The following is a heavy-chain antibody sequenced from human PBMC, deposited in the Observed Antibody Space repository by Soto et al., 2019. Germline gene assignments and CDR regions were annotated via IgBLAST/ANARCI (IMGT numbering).Heavy chain of an antibody. J-gene: IGHJ4*02. CDR2: INHSGST. D-gene: IGHD2-2*01. V-gene: IGHV4-34*01. Sequence: SETLSLTCAVYGGSFSGYYWSWIRQPPGKGLEWIGEINHSGSTNYNPSLKSRVTISVDTSKNQSSLKLSSVTAADTAVYYCAIYCSSTSCLPFDYWGQGTLVTISS. CDR3: AIYCSSTSCLPFDY. CDR1: GGSFSGYY.